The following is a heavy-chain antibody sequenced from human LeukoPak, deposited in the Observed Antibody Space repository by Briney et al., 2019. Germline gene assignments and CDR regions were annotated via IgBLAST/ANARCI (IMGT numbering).Heavy chain of an antibody. CDR2: INTNTGNP. J-gene: IGHJ4*02. D-gene: IGHD2-2*01. V-gene: IGHV7-4-1*02. CDR3: ARDQGGVVVPAAKD. CDR1: GYTFTSYA. Sequence: GASVKVSCKASGYTFTSYAMNWVRQAPGQGLEWMGWINTNTGNPTYAQGFTGRFVFSLDTSVSTAYLQISSLKAEGTAVYYCARDQGGVVVPAAKDWGQGTLVTVSS.